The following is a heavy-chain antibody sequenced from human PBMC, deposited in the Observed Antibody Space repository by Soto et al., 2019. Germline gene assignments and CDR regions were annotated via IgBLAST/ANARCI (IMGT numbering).Heavy chain of an antibody. CDR2: ISGSGGST. J-gene: IGHJ3*02. Sequence: EVQLLESGGGLVQPGGSLRLSCAASGFTFSSYAMSWVRQAPGKGLELVSGISGSGGSTYYADFVKGRFTISRDNSKNTLYVEMNCLRGEDTAVYYCAKVGVAGLGAFYIWGQGTMVSVSS. V-gene: IGHV3-23*01. CDR1: GFTFSSYA. D-gene: IGHD6-19*01. CDR3: AKVGVAGLGAFYI.